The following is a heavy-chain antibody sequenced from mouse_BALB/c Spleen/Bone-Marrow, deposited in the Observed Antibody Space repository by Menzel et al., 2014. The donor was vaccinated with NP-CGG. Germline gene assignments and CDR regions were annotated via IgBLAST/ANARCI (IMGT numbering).Heavy chain of an antibody. V-gene: IGHV1S81*02. CDR1: GYTFTSYW. J-gene: IGHJ4*01. CDR2: INPSNGRT. CDR3: ARRGAGYYAMDY. Sequence: QVQLKQSGAELVKPGASVKLSCKASGYTFTSYWMHWVKQRPGQGLEWIGEINPSNGRTNYNEKFKSKATLTVDKSSSTAYMQLSSLTSEDSAVYYCARRGAGYYAMDYWGQGTSVTVSP.